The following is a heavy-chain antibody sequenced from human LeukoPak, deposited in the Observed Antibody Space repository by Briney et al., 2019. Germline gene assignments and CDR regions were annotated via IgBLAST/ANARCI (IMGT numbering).Heavy chain of an antibody. CDR1: GFTFSSYA. J-gene: IGHJ4*02. CDR2: ISSSSSYI. CDR3: ARGTGKQLARD. V-gene: IGHV3-21*01. D-gene: IGHD6-13*01. Sequence: GGSLRLSCAASGFTFSSYAMSWVRQAPGKGLEWVSSISSSSSYIYYADSVKGRFTISRDNAKNSLYLQMNSLRAEDTAVYYCARGTGKQLARDWGQGTLVTVSS.